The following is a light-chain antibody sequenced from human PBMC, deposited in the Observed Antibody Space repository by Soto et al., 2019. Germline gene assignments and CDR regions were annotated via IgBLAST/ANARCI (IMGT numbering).Light chain of an antibody. Sequence: DIVLTQSPGTLSLSPGESATLSCRASESVSSSYLAWYQQKPGQAPRLLIYGASNRATGIPDRFSGSGSGTDFILTISRLEPEDFAVYYCQQFPSWTFGQGTKVEIK. CDR2: GAS. CDR3: QQFPSWT. J-gene: IGKJ1*01. V-gene: IGKV3-20*01. CDR1: ESVSSSY.